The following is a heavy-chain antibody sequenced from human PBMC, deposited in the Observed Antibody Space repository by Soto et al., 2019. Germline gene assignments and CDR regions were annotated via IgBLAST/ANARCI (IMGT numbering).Heavy chain of an antibody. J-gene: IGHJ5*02. Sequence: GGSLRLSCAASGFTFSSYWMSWVRQAPGKGLEWVANIKQDGSEKYYVDSVKGRFTISRDNAKNSLYLQMNSLRAEDTAVYYCAREDTYGSGSYFWFDPWGQGTLVTVSS. D-gene: IGHD3-10*01. CDR3: AREDTYGSGSYFWFDP. CDR1: GFTFSSYW. V-gene: IGHV3-7*01. CDR2: IKQDGSEK.